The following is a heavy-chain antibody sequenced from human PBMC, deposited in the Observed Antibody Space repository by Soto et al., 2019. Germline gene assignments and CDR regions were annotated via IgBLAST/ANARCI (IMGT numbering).Heavy chain of an antibody. J-gene: IGHJ1*01. V-gene: IGHV3-64*01. D-gene: IGHD3-10*01. CDR1: GLIFSNYG. CDR2: ISSNGGRT. Sequence: GGSLRLSCAASGLIFSNYGMHWVRQTPGKGLEFVSGISSNGGRTYYANSVKGRFTISRDNSKNTLYLQMGSLRNEDMAIYYCATGLWFWEDWGQCSQVTVSS. CDR3: ATGLWFWED.